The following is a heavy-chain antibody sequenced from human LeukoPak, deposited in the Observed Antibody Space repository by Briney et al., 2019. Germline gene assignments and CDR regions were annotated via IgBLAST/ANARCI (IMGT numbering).Heavy chain of an antibody. CDR3: ARGYFDWVRGGAYYYYYYMDV. D-gene: IGHD3-9*01. J-gene: IGHJ6*03. CDR1: GYTFTSYY. V-gene: IGHV1-46*01. Sequence: ASVKVSCKASGYTFTSYYMHWVRQAPGQGLEWMGIINPSGGSTSYAQKFQGRVTMTRDMSTSTVYMELSSLRSEDTAVYYCARGYFDWVRGGAYYYYYYMDVWGKGTTVTVSS. CDR2: INPSGGST.